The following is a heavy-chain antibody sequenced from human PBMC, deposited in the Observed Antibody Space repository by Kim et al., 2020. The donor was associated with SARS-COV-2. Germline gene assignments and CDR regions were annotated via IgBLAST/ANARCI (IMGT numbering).Heavy chain of an antibody. D-gene: IGHD3-22*01. V-gene: IGHV3-23*03. Sequence: VQGRFTTSRDNAKNTLYLQMNSLRAEDTAVYYCAKSPTYYYDTSGYYFFDDWGQGTLVTVSS. CDR3: AKSPTYYYDTSGYYFFDD. J-gene: IGHJ4*02.